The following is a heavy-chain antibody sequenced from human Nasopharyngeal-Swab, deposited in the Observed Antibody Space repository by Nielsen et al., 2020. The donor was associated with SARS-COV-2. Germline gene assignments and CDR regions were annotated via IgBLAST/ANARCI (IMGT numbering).Heavy chain of an antibody. J-gene: IGHJ4*02. D-gene: IGHD3-10*01. CDR2: INAGNGNT. CDR3: ARDTTGYGSGSID. V-gene: IGHV1-3*01. CDR1: GYTFTSYA. Sequence: ASVKVSCKAAGYTFTSYAMHWGRQAPGQRLEWMGWINAGNGNTKYSQKFQGRVTITRDTSASTAYMELSSLRSEDTAVYYCARDTTGYGSGSIDWGQGTLVPVSS.